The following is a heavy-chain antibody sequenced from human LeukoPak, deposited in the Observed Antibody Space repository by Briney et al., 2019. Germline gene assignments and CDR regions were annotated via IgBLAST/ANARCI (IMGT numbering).Heavy chain of an antibody. V-gene: IGHV4-30-2*02. D-gene: IGHD3-9*01. CDR2: IYHSGST. CDR3: ARNNYDILTGYYNEAFDI. CDR1: GGSISSGGYS. Sequence: SETLSLTCAVSGGSISSGGYSWSWIRQPPGKGLEWIGYIYHSGSTYYNPSLKSRVTISVDRSKNQFSLKLTSVTAADTAVYYCARNNYDILTGYYNEAFDIWGQGTMVTVSS. J-gene: IGHJ3*02.